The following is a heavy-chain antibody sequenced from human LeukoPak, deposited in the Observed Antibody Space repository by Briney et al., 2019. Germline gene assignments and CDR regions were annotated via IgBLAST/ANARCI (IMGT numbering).Heavy chain of an antibody. CDR1: VYTFTGYY. V-gene: IGHV1-2*02. Sequence: ASVKVSCKASVYTFTGYYMYWVRQAPGQGLERMGWINDDSGGTHYAQKFQGRVPMTRDTSISTAYMELSRLRSDDAAVYYCARWSAGRPYYFDSWGQGTLVTVSS. J-gene: IGHJ4*02. D-gene: IGHD2-15*01. CDR3: ARWSAGRPYYFDS. CDR2: INDDSGGT.